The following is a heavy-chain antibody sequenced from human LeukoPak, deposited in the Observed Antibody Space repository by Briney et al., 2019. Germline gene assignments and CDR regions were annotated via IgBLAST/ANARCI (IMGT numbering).Heavy chain of an antibody. Sequence: SETLSLTCTVSGGSISSSSYYWGWIRQPPGKGLEWIGSIYYSGSTYYNPSLKSRVTISVDTSKNQFSLKLSSVTAAETAVYYCARHRLIGYRNMYNWFDPWGQGTLVTVSS. J-gene: IGHJ5*02. CDR3: ARHRLIGYRNMYNWFDP. CDR1: GGSISSSSYY. V-gene: IGHV4-39*01. D-gene: IGHD6-13*01. CDR2: IYYSGST.